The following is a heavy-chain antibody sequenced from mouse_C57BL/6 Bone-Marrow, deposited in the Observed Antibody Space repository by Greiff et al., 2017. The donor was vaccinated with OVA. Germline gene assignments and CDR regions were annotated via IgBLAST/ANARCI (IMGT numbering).Heavy chain of an antibody. V-gene: IGHV1-19*01. J-gene: IGHJ4*01. CDR1: GYTFTDYY. CDR2: INPYNGGT. Sequence: VQLQQSGPVLVKPGASVKMSCKASGYTFTDYYMNWVKQSHGKSLEWIGVINPYNGGTSYNQKFKGKATLTVDKSSSTAYMELNSLTSEDSAVYYCARGGYYAMDYWGQGTSVTVSS. CDR3: ARGGYYAMDY.